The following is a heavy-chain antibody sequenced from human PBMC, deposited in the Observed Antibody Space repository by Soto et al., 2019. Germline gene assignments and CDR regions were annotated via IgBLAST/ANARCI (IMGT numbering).Heavy chain of an antibody. CDR1: GYTFSDYY. V-gene: IGHV3-11*05. CDR2: ISSSSSYT. J-gene: IGHJ4*02. Sequence: GGSLRLSCAACGYTFSDYYMSWIRQAPGKGLEWVSYISSSSSYTNYADSVKGRFTISRDNAKNSLYLQMNSLRAEDTAVYYCARVSRRLIVVVTASPPFFDYWGQGTLVTVSS. D-gene: IGHD2-21*02. CDR3: ARVSRRLIVVVTASPPFFDY.